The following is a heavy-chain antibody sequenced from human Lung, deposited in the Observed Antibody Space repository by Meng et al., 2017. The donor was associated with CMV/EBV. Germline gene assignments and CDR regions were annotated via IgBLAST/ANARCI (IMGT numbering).Heavy chain of an antibody. CDR3: ARGSYDYDSSGPFDP. Sequence: ASXXVSXKASGYTFTGCFIHWVRQPPGKGLEWMGWINPNSGGTLYEQKFQGRVTMTRDTAIGTAYMSLSRLRSDDTAVDYCARGSYDYDSSGPFDPSGQGXLVTVSS. J-gene: IGHJ5*02. CDR1: GYTFTGCF. D-gene: IGHD3-22*01. V-gene: IGHV1-2*02. CDR2: INPNSGGT.